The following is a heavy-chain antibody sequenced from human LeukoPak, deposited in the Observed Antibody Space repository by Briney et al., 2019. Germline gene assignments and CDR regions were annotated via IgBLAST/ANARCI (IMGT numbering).Heavy chain of an antibody. CDR1: GGSFSSYG. D-gene: IGHD2-2*01. Sequence: SVMVSCKATGGSFSSYGIGWVRQAPGQGLEWMGGIIPIFGTANYAQKFQGRVTITADESTSAAYMELSSLRSENTAVYYCARDIVVVPAAIWFDPWGQGTLVTVSS. CDR2: IIPIFGTA. CDR3: ARDIVVVPAAIWFDP. J-gene: IGHJ5*02. V-gene: IGHV1-69*13.